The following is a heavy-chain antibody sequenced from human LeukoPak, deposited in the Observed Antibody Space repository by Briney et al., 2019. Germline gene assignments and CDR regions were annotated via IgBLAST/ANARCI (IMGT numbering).Heavy chain of an antibody. CDR3: ARLLGESGAAGRFDP. Sequence: KASETLSLTCSVSGGSISSYYWSWIRQPPGKGLEWICNIYYSGTTNYNPSLKSRVTISVDKSKNHFSLNLSSVTAADTAVYYCARLLGESGAAGRFDPWGQGTLVTVSS. D-gene: IGHD5-12*01. J-gene: IGHJ5*02. CDR1: GGSISSYY. CDR2: IYYSGTT. V-gene: IGHV4-59*08.